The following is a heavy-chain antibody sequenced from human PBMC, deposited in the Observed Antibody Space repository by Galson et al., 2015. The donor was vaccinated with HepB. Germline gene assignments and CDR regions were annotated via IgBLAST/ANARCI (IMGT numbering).Heavy chain of an antibody. Sequence: SLRLSCAASGFTFSSYAMSWVRQAPGKGLEWVSSISGFGGSTFYADSVKGRFTISRDNSKNTLYLQMNSLRAEDTAIYYCAKDHRWELPTRPYDYWGQGTLVTVSS. CDR1: GFTFSSYA. CDR2: ISGFGGST. J-gene: IGHJ4*02. D-gene: IGHD1-26*01. CDR3: AKDHRWELPTRPYDY. V-gene: IGHV3-23*01.